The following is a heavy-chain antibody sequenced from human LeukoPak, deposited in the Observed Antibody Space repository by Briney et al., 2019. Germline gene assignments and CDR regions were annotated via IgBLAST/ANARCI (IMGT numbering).Heavy chain of an antibody. Sequence: GGPLRLSCAASGFTFSSYGMHWVRQAPGKGLEWVAVISYDGSNKYYADSVKGRFTISRDNSKNTLYLQMNSLRAEDTAVYYCAKDPAIAAAGKDPDVWGKGTTVTVSS. CDR2: ISYDGSNK. CDR3: AKDPAIAAAGKDPDV. CDR1: GFTFSSYG. D-gene: IGHD6-13*01. J-gene: IGHJ6*04. V-gene: IGHV3-30*18.